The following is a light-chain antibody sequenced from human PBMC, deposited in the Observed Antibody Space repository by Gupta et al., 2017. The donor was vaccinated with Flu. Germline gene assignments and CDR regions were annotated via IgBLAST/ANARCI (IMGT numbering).Light chain of an antibody. CDR3: AAWDDGLYGVL. V-gene: IGLV1-44*01. CDR1: SLNIGSNS. Sequence: QFLLTQPPSASGAPGQRVTIPCSGSSLNIGSNSVSWFQQFPGMAPKLLIYSDNQRPSGVPDRFSGSKSDTSASLAISGLRSEDEADYDCAAWDDGLYGVLFGGGTKLNV. J-gene: IGLJ2*01. CDR2: SDN.